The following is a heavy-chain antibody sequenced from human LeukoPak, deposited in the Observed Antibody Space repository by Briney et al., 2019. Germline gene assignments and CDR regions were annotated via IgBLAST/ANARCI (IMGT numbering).Heavy chain of an antibody. Sequence: SETLSLTCTVSGGSISSGGYYWSWIRQHPGKGLEWIGYIYYSGSTYYNPSLESRVTISVDTSKNQFSLKLSSVTAADTAVYYCAGYCSSTSCYRYLNWFDPWGQGTLVTVSS. CDR2: IYYSGST. CDR1: GGSISSGGYY. J-gene: IGHJ5*02. V-gene: IGHV4-31*03. D-gene: IGHD2-2*01. CDR3: AGYCSSTSCYRYLNWFDP.